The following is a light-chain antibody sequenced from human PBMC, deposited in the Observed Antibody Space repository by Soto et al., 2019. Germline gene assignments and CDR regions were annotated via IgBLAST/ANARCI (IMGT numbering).Light chain of an antibody. CDR1: SSDVGGYNY. V-gene: IGLV2-14*01. Sequence: QSALTQPASASGSPGQSVTISCTGTSSDVGGYNYVSWFQQHPGKAPKLIIYDVNNRPSGVSNRFSGSKSVTTAALAISGLQADDEAEYYCSSYAGTNTLVLFGGGTKLTVL. CDR3: SSYAGTNTLVL. J-gene: IGLJ3*02. CDR2: DVN.